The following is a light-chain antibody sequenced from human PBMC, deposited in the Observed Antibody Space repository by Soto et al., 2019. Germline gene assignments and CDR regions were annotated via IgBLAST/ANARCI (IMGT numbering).Light chain of an antibody. J-gene: IGLJ3*02. V-gene: IGLV2-14*03. CDR2: DVT. CDR3: NSYTTSGAVV. CDR1: SSDVGGYNF. Sequence: QSALTQPASVSGSPGQSITISCTGTSSDVGGYNFVSWYQQHPGNAPKLIIYDVTSRPSGVSYRFSGSKSGTAASLTISGLQAEDEALYYCNSYTTSGAVVFGGGTKLTVL.